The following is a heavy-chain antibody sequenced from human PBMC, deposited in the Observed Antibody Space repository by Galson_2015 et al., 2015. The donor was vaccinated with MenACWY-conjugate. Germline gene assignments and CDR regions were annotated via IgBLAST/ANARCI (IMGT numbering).Heavy chain of an antibody. CDR3: AGALAGSGGFGY. Sequence: SETLSLTCPVSGVSVSSGNYHWNWLRQPPGKGLEWIVDFFGTGSTNYNPSLKSRVTMSEDTSENHFSLRLTSVAAADTAVYYCAGALAGSGGFGYWGQGTLVTVSS. J-gene: IGHJ4*02. V-gene: IGHV4-61*01. CDR1: GVSVSSGNYH. D-gene: IGHD5-12*01. CDR2: FFGTGST.